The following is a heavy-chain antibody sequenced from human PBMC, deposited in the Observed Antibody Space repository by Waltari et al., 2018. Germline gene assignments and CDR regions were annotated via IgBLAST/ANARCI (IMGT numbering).Heavy chain of an antibody. CDR2: INPGDFDT. J-gene: IGHJ4*02. V-gene: IGHV5-51*01. CDR3: ARYLGYCSGGSCYPDY. D-gene: IGHD2-15*01. CDR1: GYSFTSYW. Sequence: EVQLVQSGAEVKKPGESLKISCKGSGYSFTSYWIGWVRQMPGKGLEWMGIINPGDFDTRYSPSFQGQVTISADKSISTAYLQWSSLKASDTAMYYCARYLGYCSGGSCYPDYWGQGTLVTVSS.